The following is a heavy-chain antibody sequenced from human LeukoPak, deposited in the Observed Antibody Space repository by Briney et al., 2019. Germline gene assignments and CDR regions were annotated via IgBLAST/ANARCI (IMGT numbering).Heavy chain of an antibody. Sequence: PGGSLRLSCAASGFTFSSYGMHWVRQAPGKGLEWVAFIRYGGTEKYYADSVKGRFTISRDNSKNTLHLQMSGLRPDDTAVYYCARVVIAARPHCFDPWGQGTLVTVSS. J-gene: IGHJ5*02. CDR1: GFTFSSYG. CDR3: ARVVIAARPHCFDP. D-gene: IGHD6-6*01. CDR2: IRYGGTEK. V-gene: IGHV3-30*02.